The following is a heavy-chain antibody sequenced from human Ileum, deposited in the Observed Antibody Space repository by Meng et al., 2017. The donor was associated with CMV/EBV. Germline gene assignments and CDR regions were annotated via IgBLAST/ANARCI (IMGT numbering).Heavy chain of an antibody. J-gene: IGHJ4*02. V-gene: IGHV1-2*02. Sequence: ASVKVSCKASGYIFTGYYLHWVRQAPGQGLEWMGWIDPNSGGTNSAQIFQGRVTLTRDTSISTAYMDLSRLRSDDTAVYYCARRSGRYFDLDHWGQGTRVTVSS. D-gene: IGHD3-22*01. CDR3: ARRSGRYFDLDH. CDR1: GYIFTGYY. CDR2: IDPNSGGT.